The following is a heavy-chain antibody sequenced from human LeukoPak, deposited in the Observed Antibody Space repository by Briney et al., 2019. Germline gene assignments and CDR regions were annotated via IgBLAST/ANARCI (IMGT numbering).Heavy chain of an antibody. V-gene: IGHV3-30*02. CDR1: GFTFSSYA. Sequence: GGSLRLSCAASGFTFSSYAMHWVRQAPGKGLEWVAFIRYDGKNIYYADSVKGRFTISRDNSKNTLYLQMNSLRAEDTAVYFCARGGYYNILTGFRSRILGFDYWGRGTLVTVSS. CDR3: ARGGYYNILTGFRSRILGFDY. D-gene: IGHD3-9*01. J-gene: IGHJ4*02. CDR2: IRYDGKNI.